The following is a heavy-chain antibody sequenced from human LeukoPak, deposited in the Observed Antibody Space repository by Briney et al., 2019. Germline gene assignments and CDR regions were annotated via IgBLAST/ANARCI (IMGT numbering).Heavy chain of an antibody. D-gene: IGHD7-27*01. J-gene: IGHJ3*02. CDR3: ARDPLNWGSRSQYAFDI. Sequence: SVKVSCKASGGTFSSYAISWVRQAPGQGLEWMGGIILIFGTANYAQEFQGRVTITADESTSTAYMELSSLRSEDTAVYYCARDPLNWGSRSQYAFDIWGQGTMVTVSS. V-gene: IGHV1-69*13. CDR1: GGTFSSYA. CDR2: IILIFGTA.